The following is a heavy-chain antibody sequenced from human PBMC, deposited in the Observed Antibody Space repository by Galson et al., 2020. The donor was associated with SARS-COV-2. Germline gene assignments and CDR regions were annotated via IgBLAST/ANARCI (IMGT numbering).Heavy chain of an antibody. V-gene: IGHV4-31*03. CDR1: AGSISSGGYY. D-gene: IGHD2-2*01. CDR2: IYYSGSN. CDR3: ARVRVYCSSTSCYEVWFDP. J-gene: IGHJ5*02. Sequence: SENLSLTCTVSAGSISSGGYYWRWIRQHPGQGLEWLGYIYYSGSNYHTPPLQSRVTTSVDTSKNQFSLKLSSWTAADTAVYYCARVRVYCSSTSCYEVWFDPWGQGTLVTVSS.